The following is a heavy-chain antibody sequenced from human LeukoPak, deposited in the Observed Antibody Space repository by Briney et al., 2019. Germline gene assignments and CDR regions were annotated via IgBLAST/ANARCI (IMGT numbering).Heavy chain of an antibody. Sequence: SETLSLTCAVYGGSFSGYYWSWIRQPPGKGLEWIGEINHSGSTNYNPSLKSRVTISVDTSKNQFSLKLSSVTAADTAVYYCARGRYCSSTSCYRGKPYYFDYWGQGTLVTVSS. D-gene: IGHD2-2*02. CDR3: ARGRYCSSTSCYRGKPYYFDY. CDR1: GGSFSGYY. CDR2: INHSGST. J-gene: IGHJ4*02. V-gene: IGHV4-34*01.